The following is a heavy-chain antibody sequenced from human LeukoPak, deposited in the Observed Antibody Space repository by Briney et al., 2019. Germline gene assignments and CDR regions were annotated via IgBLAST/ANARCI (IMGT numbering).Heavy chain of an antibody. V-gene: IGHV5-51*01. J-gene: IGHJ4*02. CDR3: ARDDYYGSGSYYNNFDY. D-gene: IGHD3-10*01. CDR2: IYPGDSDT. Sequence: GESLKISCKGSGYSFSNYWLAWVRQMPGKGLEWTGIIYPGDSDTRYSPSFQGQVTISADKSINTAYLQWSSLKASDTAMYYCARDDYYGSGSYYNNFDYWGQGTLVTVSS. CDR1: GYSFSNYW.